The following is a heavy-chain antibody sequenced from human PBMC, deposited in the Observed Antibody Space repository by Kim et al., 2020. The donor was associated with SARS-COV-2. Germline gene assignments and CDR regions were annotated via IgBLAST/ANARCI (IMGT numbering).Heavy chain of an antibody. Sequence: GGSLRLSCAASGFTFSSYGMHWVRQAPGKGLEWVAVISYDGSNKYYADSVKGRFTISRDNSKNTLYLQMNSLRAEDTAVYYCAKDIGTGKFDYWGQGTLVTVSS. CDR2: ISYDGSNK. CDR3: AKDIGTGKFDY. J-gene: IGHJ4*02. V-gene: IGHV3-30*18. CDR1: GFTFSSYG. D-gene: IGHD1-1*01.